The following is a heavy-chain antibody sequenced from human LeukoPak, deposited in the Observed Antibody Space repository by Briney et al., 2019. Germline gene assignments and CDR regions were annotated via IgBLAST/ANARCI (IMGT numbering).Heavy chain of an antibody. CDR1: GFTFSSYA. D-gene: IGHD4-17*01. CDR3: AKREYGDYNNWFDP. J-gene: IGHJ5*02. Sequence: PGGSLRLSCAASGFTFSSYAMGWVRQAPGKGLEWVSAISGSGGSTYYADSVKGRFTISRDNSKNTLYLQMNSLRAEDTAVYYCAKREYGDYNNWFDPWGQGTLVTVSS. CDR2: ISGSGGST. V-gene: IGHV3-23*01.